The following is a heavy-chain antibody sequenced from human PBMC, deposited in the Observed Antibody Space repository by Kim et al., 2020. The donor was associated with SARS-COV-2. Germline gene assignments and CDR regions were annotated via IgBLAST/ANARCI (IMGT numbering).Heavy chain of an antibody. CDR3: ARRGDYYYYYGMDV. Sequence: GGSLRHSCAASGFTFSDYYMSWIRQAPGKGLEWVSYISSSSSYTNYADSVKGRFTISRDNAKNSLYLQMNSLRAEDTAVYYCARRGDYYYYYGMDVWGQGTTVTVSS. D-gene: IGHD4-17*01. CDR2: ISSSSSYT. J-gene: IGHJ6*02. V-gene: IGHV3-11*06. CDR1: GFTFSDYY.